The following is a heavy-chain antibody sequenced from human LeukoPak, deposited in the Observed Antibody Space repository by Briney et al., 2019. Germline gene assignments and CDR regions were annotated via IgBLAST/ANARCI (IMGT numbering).Heavy chain of an antibody. CDR1: GGTFSSYA. CDR2: IIPILGIA. J-gene: IGHJ4*02. D-gene: IGHD6-19*01. Sequence: GASVKVSCKASGGTFSSYAISWVRQAPGQGLEWMGRIIPILGIANYAQKFQGRVTITADKSTSTAYMELSSLRTEDTAVYYCASKAGSPVDYWGQGTLVTVSS. V-gene: IGHV1-69*04. CDR3: ASKAGSPVDY.